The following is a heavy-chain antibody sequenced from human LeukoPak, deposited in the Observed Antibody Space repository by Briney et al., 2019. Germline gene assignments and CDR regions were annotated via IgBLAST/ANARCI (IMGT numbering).Heavy chain of an antibody. CDR2: ISYDGSNK. CDR3: AKDGSGTGDWYFDL. J-gene: IGHJ2*01. D-gene: IGHD1-1*01. Sequence: PGGSLRLSCEASGFTFDDYGMHWVRQAAGKGLEWVAVISYDGSNKYYADSVKGRFTISRDNSKNTLYLQMNSLRAEDTAVYYCAKDGSGTGDWYFDLWGRGTLVTVSS. V-gene: IGHV3-30*18. CDR1: GFTFDDYG.